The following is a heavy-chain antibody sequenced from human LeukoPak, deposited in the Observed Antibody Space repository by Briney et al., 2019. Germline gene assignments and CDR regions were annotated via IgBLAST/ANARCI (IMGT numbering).Heavy chain of an antibody. CDR3: ARGGNWNDELVDY. CDR2: ISPNSGGT. V-gene: IGHV1-2*06. Sequence: ASVKVSCKASGYTFTVYYMHWVRQAPGQGLEWMGRISPNSGGTNYAQKFQGRVTMTRDTSISTAYMELSRLRSDDTAVYYCARGGNWNDELVDYWGQGTLVTVSS. D-gene: IGHD1-1*01. J-gene: IGHJ4*02. CDR1: GYTFTVYY.